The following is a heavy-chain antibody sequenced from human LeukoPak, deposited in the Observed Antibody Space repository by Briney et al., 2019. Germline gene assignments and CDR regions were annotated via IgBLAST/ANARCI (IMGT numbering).Heavy chain of an antibody. D-gene: IGHD5-12*01. Sequence: PGGSLGLSCAASEFTFSSYSMNWVRQAPGKGLQWVSYITGSGSGIHYADSVKGRFTISRDNAKNTLYLQMNSLRDEDTAVYYCASPHSGYGWGQGTLVTVSS. CDR3: ASPHSGYG. CDR2: ITGSGSGI. V-gene: IGHV3-48*02. CDR1: EFTFSSYS. J-gene: IGHJ4*02.